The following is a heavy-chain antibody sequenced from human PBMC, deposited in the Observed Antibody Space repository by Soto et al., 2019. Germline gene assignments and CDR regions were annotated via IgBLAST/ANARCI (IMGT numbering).Heavy chain of an antibody. CDR1: GGTFSSDA. D-gene: IGHD3-22*01. CDR2: IIPIFGTA. J-gene: IGHJ4*02. CDR3: ARDPYYDSSGYHPYYFDY. V-gene: IGHV1-69*13. Sequence: VASLKLSFKASGGTFSSDAISWVRQAPGQGLEWMGGIIPIFGTANYAQKFQGRVTITADESKNTLYLQMNSLRAEDTAVYYCARDPYYDSSGYHPYYFDYWGQGTLFTVS.